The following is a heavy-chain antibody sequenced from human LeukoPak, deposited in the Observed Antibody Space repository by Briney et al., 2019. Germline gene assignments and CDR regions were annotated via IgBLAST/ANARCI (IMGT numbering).Heavy chain of an antibody. CDR3: VKDRLGYCSSTNCYSWD. Sequence: GGSLRLSCAASGFIFTSFWMYWVRQAPGKGLVWVSSISPDGSSTGYADSVKGRFTISRDNSKNTLYLQMNSLRAEDTAVYYCVKDRLGYCSSTNCYSWDWGQGTLVTVSS. V-gene: IGHV3-74*01. CDR1: GFIFTSFW. J-gene: IGHJ4*02. D-gene: IGHD2-2*01. CDR2: ISPDGSST.